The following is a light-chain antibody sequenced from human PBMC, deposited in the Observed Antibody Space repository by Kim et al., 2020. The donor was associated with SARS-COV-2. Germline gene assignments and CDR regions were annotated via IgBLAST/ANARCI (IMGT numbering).Light chain of an antibody. J-gene: IGLJ3*02. CDR2: TDD. CDR1: SSNIGSNT. CDR3: ATWDDSLDVWM. Sequence: GQGVTLSCSGSSSNIGSNTVNWYQQFPGTAPQLLIDTDDRRPSGVSDRVSCSKSGTSASLAISALRSEDEAAYYCATWDDSLDVWMFGGGTKVTVL. V-gene: IGLV1-44*01.